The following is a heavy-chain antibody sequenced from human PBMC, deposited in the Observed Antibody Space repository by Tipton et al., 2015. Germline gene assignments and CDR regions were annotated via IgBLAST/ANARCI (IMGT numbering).Heavy chain of an antibody. D-gene: IGHD3-10*01. CDR1: GFSFSSFG. Sequence: RSLRLSRAASGFSFSSFGMHWVRQAPGEGLEWVAAIWYDGSDEYYADSVKGRVTISRDNSKNTLSLQINSLRVEDTAVHYCAKVLGAWGDYYGMDVWGQGTTVTVSS. J-gene: IGHJ6*02. CDR2: IWYDGSDE. CDR3: AKVLGAWGDYYGMDV. V-gene: IGHV3-33*06.